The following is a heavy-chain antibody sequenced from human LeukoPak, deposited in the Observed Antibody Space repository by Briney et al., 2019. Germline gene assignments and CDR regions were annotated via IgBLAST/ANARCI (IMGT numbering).Heavy chain of an antibody. J-gene: IGHJ6*02. CDR2: IYYSGST. Sequence: PSETLSLTCTVSGGSISSYYWSWIRQPPGKGLEWIGYIYYSGSTNYNPSLKSRVTISVDTSKNQFSLKLSSVTAADTAVYYCARDQVRYYYYGMDVWGQGTTVTVSS. CDR3: ARDQVRYYYYGMDV. CDR1: GGSISSYY. V-gene: IGHV4-59*01.